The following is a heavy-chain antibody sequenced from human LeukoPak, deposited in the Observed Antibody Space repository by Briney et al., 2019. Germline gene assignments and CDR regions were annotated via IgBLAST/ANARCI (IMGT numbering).Heavy chain of an antibody. D-gene: IGHD2-2*01. J-gene: IGHJ4*02. Sequence: GGSLRLSRAASGFTFSSYWMSWVRQAPGKGLEWVANIKQDGSEKYYVDSVKGRFTISRDNAKNSLYLQMNSLRAEDTAVYYCARDQRYCSSSSCPWEPFDYWGQGTLVTVSS. CDR3: ARDQRYCSSSSCPWEPFDY. V-gene: IGHV3-7*05. CDR1: GFTFSSYW. CDR2: IKQDGSEK.